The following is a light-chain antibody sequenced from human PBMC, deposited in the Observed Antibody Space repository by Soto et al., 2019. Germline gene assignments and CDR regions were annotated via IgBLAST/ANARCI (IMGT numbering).Light chain of an antibody. Sequence: EIVMTQSPVTLSVSPGERATPSCRASHHVATNLAWYQQKPGQPPRLLIYGASTRATGVSGRFSGSGPGTEFTITISSLPSDDFAVYYCQQYTARPPWTFGQGTRV. CDR1: HHVATN. CDR2: GAS. J-gene: IGKJ1*01. V-gene: IGKV3-15*01. CDR3: QQYTARPPWT.